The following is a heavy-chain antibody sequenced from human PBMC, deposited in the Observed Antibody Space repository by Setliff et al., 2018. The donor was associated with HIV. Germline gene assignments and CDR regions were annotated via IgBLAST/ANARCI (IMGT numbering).Heavy chain of an antibody. CDR3: ARVYYDLLTAEAANFDY. D-gene: IGHD3-9*01. CDR2: IKQDGSEE. CDR1: GFTFSTYW. V-gene: IGHV3-7*04. J-gene: IGHJ4*02. Sequence: QPGGSLRLSCAASGFTFSTYWMIWVRQAPGKGLEWVAKIKQDGSEEYYVDSVKGRFTISRDNAKNSLYLQMNSLRVEDTAVYYCARVYYDLLTAEAANFDYWGQGTLVTVSS.